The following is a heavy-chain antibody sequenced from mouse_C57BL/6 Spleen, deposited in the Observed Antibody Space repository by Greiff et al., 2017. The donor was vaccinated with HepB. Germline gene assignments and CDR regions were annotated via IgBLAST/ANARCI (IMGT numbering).Heavy chain of an antibody. Sequence: EVHLVESGGGLVKPGGSLKLSCAASGFTFSSYTMSWVRQTPEKRLEWVATISGGGGNTYYPDSVKGRFTISRDNAKNTLYLQMSSLRSEDTALYYCARTSGSSYFDYWGQGTTLTVSS. CDR2: ISGGGGNT. D-gene: IGHD1-1*01. J-gene: IGHJ2*01. CDR1: GFTFSSYT. CDR3: ARTSGSSYFDY. V-gene: IGHV5-9*01.